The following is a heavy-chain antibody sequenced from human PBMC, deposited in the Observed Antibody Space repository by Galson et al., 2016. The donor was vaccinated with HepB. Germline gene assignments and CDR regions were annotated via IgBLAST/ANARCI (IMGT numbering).Heavy chain of an antibody. CDR2: INAGNGKK. D-gene: IGHD3-3*01. CDR3: ATHVSGYYGQ. Sequence: VKVSWKEKGEKGRSYARHWVRQAPGQRREWMGWINAGNGKKKYSQKFQGRVTITRDTSASTAYMELSSLRSEDTAVYYCATHVSGYYGQWGQGTLVTVSS. J-gene: IGHJ4*02. CDR1: GEKGRSYA. V-gene: IGHV1-3*01.